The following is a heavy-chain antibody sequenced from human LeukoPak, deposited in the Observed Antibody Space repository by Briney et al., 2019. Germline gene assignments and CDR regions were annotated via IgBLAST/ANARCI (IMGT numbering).Heavy chain of an antibody. D-gene: IGHD5-24*01. CDR1: GFTFSTYW. CDR3: ARVIDGALIDY. J-gene: IGHJ4*02. Sequence: GGSLRLSCVASGFTFSTYWMSWFRQAPGKGLEWVANIRQDGSEKYYVDSVKGRFTISRDNAKNSLYLQMNTLRDDDTAVYYCARVIDGALIDYWGQGTLVTVSS. V-gene: IGHV3-7*01. CDR2: IRQDGSEK.